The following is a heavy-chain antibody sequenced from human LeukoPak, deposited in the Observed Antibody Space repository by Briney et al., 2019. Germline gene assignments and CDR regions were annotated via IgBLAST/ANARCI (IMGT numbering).Heavy chain of an antibody. CDR1: GFTFSSYS. CDR3: ARDRHKYNYDSGGYPPY. CDR2: ISSGSSTI. V-gene: IGHV3-48*01. J-gene: IGHJ4*01. D-gene: IGHD3-22*01. Sequence: GGSLRLSCAASGFTFSSYSMLWVRQAPGKGLEWVSYISSGSSTIYYADSVKGRFTISRDNAKNSLYLQMNTLRAEDTAVYYCARDRHKYNYDSGGYPPYWGHGTLVTVSS.